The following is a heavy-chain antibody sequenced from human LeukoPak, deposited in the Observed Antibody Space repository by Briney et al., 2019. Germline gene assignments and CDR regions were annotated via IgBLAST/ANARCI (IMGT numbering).Heavy chain of an antibody. V-gene: IGHV4-34*01. CDR3: ARDLSVAGTGGSDY. Sequence: PSETLSLTCAVYGGSFSGYYWSWIRQPPGKGLEWIGEINHSGSTNYNPSLKSRVTISVDTSKNQFSLKLSSVTAADTAVCYCARDLSVAGTGGSDYWGQGTLVTVSS. CDR2: INHSGST. CDR1: GGSFSGYY. D-gene: IGHD6-19*01. J-gene: IGHJ4*02.